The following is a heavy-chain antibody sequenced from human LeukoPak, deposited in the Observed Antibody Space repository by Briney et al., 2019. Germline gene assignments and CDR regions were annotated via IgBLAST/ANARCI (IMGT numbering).Heavy chain of an antibody. V-gene: IGHV3-7*01. D-gene: IGHD1-26*01. CDR1: GFTFSDYW. CDR2: TNGDGSEK. J-gene: IGHJ3*02. CDR3: ARDSGSYAFDI. Sequence: GGYMRLSCVASGFTFSDYWMSWVRQAPGKGLEWVANTNGDGSEKYYVDSVKGRFTISRDNAKNSLYLQMNSLRAEDTAVYYCARDSGSYAFDIWGQGTMVTVSS.